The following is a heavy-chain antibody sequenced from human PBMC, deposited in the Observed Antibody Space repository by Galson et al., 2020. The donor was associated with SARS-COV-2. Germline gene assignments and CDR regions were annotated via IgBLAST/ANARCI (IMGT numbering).Heavy chain of an antibody. V-gene: IGHV3-7*04. J-gene: IGHJ4*02. Sequence: GESLKISCAASGLSLTNYWMNWIRQAPGKGLEWVANIKPDGSGKYYVDSVKGRFTVSRDDAQNSLSLQMNSLRLEDTAVYYCVRGGDYWGQGTLVTDSP. D-gene: IGHD3-10*01. CDR3: VRGGDY. CDR1: GLSLTNYW. CDR2: IKPDGSGK.